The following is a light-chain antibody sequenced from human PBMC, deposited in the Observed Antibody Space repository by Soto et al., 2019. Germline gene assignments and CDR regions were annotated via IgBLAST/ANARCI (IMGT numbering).Light chain of an antibody. V-gene: IGKV2-28*01. CDR2: LGS. CDR1: QSLLFSNGYNY. Sequence: DIVMTQSPLSLPVTPGEPASISCRSSQSLLFSNGYNYLDWYLQKPGQSPQLLIYLGSDRASGVPDRFSGSGSGTDFTRKISRVEAEDVGVYYCMQSLQTPWTFGQGTQVEIK. CDR3: MQSLQTPWT. J-gene: IGKJ1*01.